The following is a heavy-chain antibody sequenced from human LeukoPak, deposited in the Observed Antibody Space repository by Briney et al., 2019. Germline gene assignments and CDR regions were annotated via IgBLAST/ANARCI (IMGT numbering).Heavy chain of an antibody. V-gene: IGHV1-69*04. CDR2: IIPILGIA. Sequence: ASVKVSCKASGYTFTSYAISWVRQAPGQGLEWMGRIIPILGIANYAQKFQGRVTITADKSTSTAYMELSSLRSEDTAVYYCARELRFAVVTFDYWGQGTLVTVSS. CDR3: ARELRFAVVTFDY. CDR1: GYTFTSYA. D-gene: IGHD4-23*01. J-gene: IGHJ4*02.